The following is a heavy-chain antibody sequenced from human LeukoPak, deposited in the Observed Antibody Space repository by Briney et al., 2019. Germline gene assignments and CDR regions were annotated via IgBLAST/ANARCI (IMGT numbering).Heavy chain of an antibody. D-gene: IGHD2-21*02. CDR2: INHSGST. CDR1: GGSFSGYY. Sequence: SETLSLTCAVYGGSFSGYYWSWIRQPPGKGLEWIGEINHSGSTNYNPSLKSRVTISVDTSKNQFSLKLSSVTAADTAVYYCARGWGGIVVVTATTNWFDPWGQGTLVTVSS. CDR3: ARGWGGIVVVTATTNWFDP. J-gene: IGHJ5*02. V-gene: IGHV4-34*01.